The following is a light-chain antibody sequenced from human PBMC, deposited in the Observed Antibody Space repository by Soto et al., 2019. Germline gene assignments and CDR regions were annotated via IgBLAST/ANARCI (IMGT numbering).Light chain of an antibody. V-gene: IGLV1-40*01. J-gene: IGLJ2*01. CDR3: QSYDSSLSGSV. CDR2: GNS. CDR1: SSNIGAGYD. Sequence: QSVLTQPPSVSGAPGQRVTISCTGSSSNIGAGYDVHWYQQFPGTAPKLLIYGNSNRPSGVPDRFSGSKSVTSASLGITGLQAEDEADYYCQSYDSSLSGSVFGGGTQLTVL.